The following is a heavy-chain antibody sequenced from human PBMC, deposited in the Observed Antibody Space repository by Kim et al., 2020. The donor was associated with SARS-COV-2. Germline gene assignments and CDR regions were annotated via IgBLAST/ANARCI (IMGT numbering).Heavy chain of an antibody. J-gene: IGHJ4*02. CDR1: GFTFSSYG. CDR2: IRNDGSKK. Sequence: GGSLRLSCAASGFTFSSYGMHWVRQGPGKGLEWVAVIRNDGSKKYYADSVKGRFTISRDNSKNTLFLQMDSLRDDDTAVYYCAKDVRVEAAALDYWGQGMLVTVSS. CDR3: AKDVRVEAAALDY. V-gene: IGHV3-30*02. D-gene: IGHD6-13*01.